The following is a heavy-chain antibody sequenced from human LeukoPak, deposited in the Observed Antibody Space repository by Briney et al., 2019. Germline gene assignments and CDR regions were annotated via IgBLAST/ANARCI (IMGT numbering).Heavy chain of an antibody. Sequence: SETLSLTWGASGGFISSYYWSWLRQPPGKGVEWIGFFYYNWSTNYNPSLQSRVTISVDTSNNQSSLQLSSVTAADTAVYYCARGRVNCSGGSCYHTHDAFDIWGQGTMVTVSS. CDR1: GGFISSYY. CDR3: ARGRVNCSGGSCYHTHDAFDI. D-gene: IGHD2-15*01. J-gene: IGHJ3*02. CDR2: FYYNWST. V-gene: IGHV4-59*01.